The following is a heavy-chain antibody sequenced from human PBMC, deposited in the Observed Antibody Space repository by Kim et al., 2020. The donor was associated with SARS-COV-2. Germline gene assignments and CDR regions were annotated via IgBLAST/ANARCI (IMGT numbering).Heavy chain of an antibody. J-gene: IGHJ6*02. Sequence: GGSLRLSCAASGLTFSTYGMHWVRQAPGKGLEWVAVISYDGSNKYYADSVKGRFTISRDNSKNTLYLQMNSLRAEDTAVYYCARGGVSDRFWDWYYGMDVWGQGTTVTV. CDR2: ISYDGSNK. D-gene: IGHD3-10*01. CDR1: GLTFSTYG. V-gene: IGHV3-33*05. CDR3: ARGGVSDRFWDWYYGMDV.